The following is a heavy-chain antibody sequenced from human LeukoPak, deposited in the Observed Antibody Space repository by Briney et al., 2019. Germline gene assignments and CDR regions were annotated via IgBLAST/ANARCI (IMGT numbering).Heavy chain of an antibody. CDR3: ARWAEYQLPFSYYYMDV. CDR2: IYARGST. J-gene: IGHJ6*03. CDR1: GDSVTNYD. D-gene: IGHD2-2*01. V-gene: IGHV4-4*09. Sequence: PSETLSLTCTVSGDSVTNYDWSWIRQAPGKGLEWIGNIYARGSTTYSPSLKSRVTTSIDTSKNHFSLRLTSVTAADAAVYYCARWAEYQLPFSYYYMDVWGKGTTVADSS.